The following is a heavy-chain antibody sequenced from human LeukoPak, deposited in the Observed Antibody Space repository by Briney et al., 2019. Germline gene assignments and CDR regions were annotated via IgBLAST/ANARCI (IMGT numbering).Heavy chain of an antibody. V-gene: IGHV4-61*02. CDR2: IYTSGST. CDR1: GGSLSSGSYY. J-gene: IGHJ6*03. CDR3: ARGSSGREYYYYYYMDV. Sequence: SETLSLTCTVSGGSLSSGSYYWRWLRQPAGKGLEWLGRIYTSGSTNYNPSLKSRVTISVDTSKNQFSLKLSSVTAADTAVYYCARGSSGREYYYYYYMDVWGKGTTVTVSS. D-gene: IGHD6-19*01.